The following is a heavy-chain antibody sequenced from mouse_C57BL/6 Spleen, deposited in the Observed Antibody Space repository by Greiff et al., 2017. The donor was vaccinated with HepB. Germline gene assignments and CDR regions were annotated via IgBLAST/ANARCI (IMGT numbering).Heavy chain of an antibody. CDR3: ASLDSSGSAWFAY. J-gene: IGHJ3*01. CDR2: IDPSDSYT. V-gene: IGHV1-69*01. D-gene: IGHD3-2*02. CDR1: GYTFTSYW. Sequence: QVQLQQSGAELVMPGASVKLSCKASGYTFTSYWMHWVKQRPGQGLEWIGEIDPSDSYTNYNQKFKGKSTLTVDKSSSTAYMQLSSLTSEDSAVYYCASLDSSGSAWFAYWGQGTLVTVSA.